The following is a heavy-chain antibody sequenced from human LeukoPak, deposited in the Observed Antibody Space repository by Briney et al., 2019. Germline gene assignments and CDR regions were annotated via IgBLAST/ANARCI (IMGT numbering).Heavy chain of an antibody. CDR2: FDPEDGET. CDR3: ARATELLPVLDY. D-gene: IGHD1-26*01. Sequence: ASVKVSCKVSGYTLTELSMHWVRQAPGKGLEWMGGFDPEDGETIYAQKFQGRVTMTEDTSTDTAYIELSSLRSEDTAVYYCARATELLPVLDYWGQGTLVTVSS. CDR1: GYTLTELS. V-gene: IGHV1-24*01. J-gene: IGHJ4*02.